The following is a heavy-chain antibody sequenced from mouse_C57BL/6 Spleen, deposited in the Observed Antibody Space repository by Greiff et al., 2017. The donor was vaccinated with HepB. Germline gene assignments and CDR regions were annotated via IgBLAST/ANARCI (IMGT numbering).Heavy chain of an antibody. J-gene: IGHJ3*01. D-gene: IGHD1-1*01. V-gene: IGHV1-53*01. CDR1: GYTFTSYW. Sequence: QVQLQQPGTELVKPGASVKLSCKASGYTFTSYWMHWVKQRPGQGLEWIGNINPSNGGTNYNEKFKSKATLTVDKSSSTAYMQLSSLTSEDSAVYYCARGEFITTVVATPAWFAYWGQGTLVTVSA. CDR2: INPSNGGT. CDR3: ARGEFITTVVATPAWFAY.